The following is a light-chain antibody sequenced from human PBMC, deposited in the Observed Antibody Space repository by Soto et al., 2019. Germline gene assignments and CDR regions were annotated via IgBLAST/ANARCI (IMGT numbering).Light chain of an antibody. J-gene: IGKJ1*01. Sequence: EIVMTQSPATLSVSPGERATLSCRASQSVSSNLAWYQQKPGQAPRLLIYGASTRATGIPARFSGSGSGTEFTLTISSLQSEDFAVYYCQQHNNWPTFGQGTKVDIK. CDR3: QQHNNWPT. CDR1: QSVSSN. V-gene: IGKV3-15*01. CDR2: GAS.